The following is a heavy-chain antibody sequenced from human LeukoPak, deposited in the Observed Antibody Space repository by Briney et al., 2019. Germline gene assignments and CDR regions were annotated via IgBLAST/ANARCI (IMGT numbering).Heavy chain of an antibody. Sequence: PGGSLRLSCAASGFTFSSSWMTWVRQAPGKGLEWVAYIHTDQTIQYYADSVKGRFTISRDNSKNTLYLQMNSLRAEDTAVYYCAKGLGTSHYYMDVWGKGTTVTVSS. CDR1: GFTFSSSW. J-gene: IGHJ6*03. CDR2: IHTDQTIQ. CDR3: AKGLGTSHYYMDV. V-gene: IGHV3-30*02. D-gene: IGHD1-1*01.